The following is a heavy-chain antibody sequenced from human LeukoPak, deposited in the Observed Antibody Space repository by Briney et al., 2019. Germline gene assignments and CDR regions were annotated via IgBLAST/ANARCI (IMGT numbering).Heavy chain of an antibody. CDR1: GGSISSYY. Sequence: SETLSLTCTVSGGSISSYYWSWIRQPAGKGLEWIGRIYTSGSTNYNPSLKSRVTMSVDTSKNQFSLKLSSVTAADTAVYYCARDFVAGTYPYYYYYMDVWGKGPRSPSP. J-gene: IGHJ6*03. CDR2: IYTSGST. D-gene: IGHD3-16*02. CDR3: ARDFVAGTYPYYYYYMDV. V-gene: IGHV4-4*07.